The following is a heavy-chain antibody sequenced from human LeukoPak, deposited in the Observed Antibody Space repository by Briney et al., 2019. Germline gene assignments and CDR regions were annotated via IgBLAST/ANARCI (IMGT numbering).Heavy chain of an antibody. Sequence: GGSLRPSCAASRFTFSSYWMTWVRQAPGKGLEWVANIKQDGSEKYCVGSVKGRFTISRDNTKNLLYLQMNSLRAEDTAVYYCAREGGYGGVFDYWGQGTLVTVSS. CDR2: IKQDGSEK. CDR1: RFTFSSYW. CDR3: AREGGYGGVFDY. D-gene: IGHD5-12*01. J-gene: IGHJ4*02. V-gene: IGHV3-7*05.